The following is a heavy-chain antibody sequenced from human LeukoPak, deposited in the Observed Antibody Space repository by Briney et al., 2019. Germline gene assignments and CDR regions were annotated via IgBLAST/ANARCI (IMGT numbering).Heavy chain of an antibody. Sequence: GRSLRLSCAASGFTFDDYAMHWVRQAPGKGLEWVSGISWNSGSIGYADSVKGRFTTSRDNAKNSLYLQMNSLRAEDTALYYCAKVKAYGMDVWGQGTTVTVSS. CDR2: ISWNSGSI. CDR1: GFTFDDYA. J-gene: IGHJ6*02. V-gene: IGHV3-9*01. CDR3: AKVKAYGMDV.